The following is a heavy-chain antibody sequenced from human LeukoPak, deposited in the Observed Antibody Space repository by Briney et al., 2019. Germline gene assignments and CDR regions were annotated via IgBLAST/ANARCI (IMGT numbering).Heavy chain of an antibody. CDR1: LGSISRGGYY. Sequence: SQTLSLTCTVSLGSISRGGYYWSWIRQPPGGGREWIEYIYYSGSTYYNPSLKSRVTISVDTFKNQFSQKLSAVTAADTAVYCGAGAAYDSSGYYLDYWGQGTLVTVSS. CDR3: AGAAYDSSGYYLDY. V-gene: IGHV4-31*03. J-gene: IGHJ4*02. D-gene: IGHD3-22*01. CDR2: IYYSGST.